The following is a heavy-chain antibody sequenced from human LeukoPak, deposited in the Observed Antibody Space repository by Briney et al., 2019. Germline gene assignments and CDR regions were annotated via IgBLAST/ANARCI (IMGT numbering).Heavy chain of an antibody. D-gene: IGHD3-9*01. CDR2: INHSGST. V-gene: IGHV4-34*01. CDR1: GGSFSGYY. J-gene: IGHJ4*02. CDR3: ARGLPFGYDILTGYYNPFDY. Sequence: SETLSLTCAVYGGSFSGYYWSWIRQPPGKGLEWIGEINHSGSTNYNPSLKSRVTISVDTSKNQFSLKLSSVTAADTAAYYCARGLPFGYDILTGYYNPFDYWGQGTLVTVSS.